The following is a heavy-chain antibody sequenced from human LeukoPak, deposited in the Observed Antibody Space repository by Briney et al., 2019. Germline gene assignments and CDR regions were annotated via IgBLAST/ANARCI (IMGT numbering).Heavy chain of an antibody. CDR2: ISWNSGSI. D-gene: IGHD2-2*01. CDR3: AKDAPRYCSSTSCSQFDY. Sequence: GGSLRLYCAASGFTFDDYAMHWVRQAPGKGLEWVSGISWNSGSIGYADSVKGRFTISRDNAKNSLYLQMNSLRAEDTALYYCAKDAPRYCSSTSCSQFDYWGQGTLVTVSS. CDR1: GFTFDDYA. J-gene: IGHJ4*02. V-gene: IGHV3-9*01.